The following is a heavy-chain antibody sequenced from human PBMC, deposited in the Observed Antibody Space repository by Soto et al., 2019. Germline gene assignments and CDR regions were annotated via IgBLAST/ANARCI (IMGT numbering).Heavy chain of an antibody. V-gene: IGHV1-18*01. D-gene: IGHD6-6*01. CDR1: GYTFTSYG. CDR3: AGVYAGAARYYYYYYRDV. CDR2: ISAYNGNT. J-gene: IGHJ6*03. Sequence: ASVKASCKASGYTFTSYGISSVRQAPGQGLEWMGWISAYNGNTNYAQKLQGRVTMTTDTSTSTAYMELRSLRSDDTAVYYCAGVYAGAARYYYYYYRDVGGKGTRVTVSS.